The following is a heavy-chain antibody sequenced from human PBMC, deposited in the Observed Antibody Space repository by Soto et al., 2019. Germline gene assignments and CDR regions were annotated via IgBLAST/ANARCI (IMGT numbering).Heavy chain of an antibody. CDR2: INAGNGNT. Sequence: ASVKVSCKASGYTFTSYAMHWVRQAPGQRLEWMGWINAGNGNTKYSQKFQGRVTITRDTSASTAYMELSSLRSEDTAVYYCARGKCSGGSCAPPLDPWGQGXLVTVYS. V-gene: IGHV1-3*01. D-gene: IGHD2-15*01. CDR3: ARGKCSGGSCAPPLDP. CDR1: GYTFTSYA. J-gene: IGHJ5*02.